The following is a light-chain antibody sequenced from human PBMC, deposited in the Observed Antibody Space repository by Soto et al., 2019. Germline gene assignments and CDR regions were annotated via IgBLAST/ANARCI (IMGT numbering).Light chain of an antibody. CDR3: QQCYSTLYT. V-gene: IGKV1-39*01. CDR2: AAS. Sequence: DIQMTQSPSSLSASVGDRVTITCRASQSISSYLNWYQQKPGKAPKLLIYAASSLQSGVTSRFSGSGSGTDFTLTISSLQPEDFATYYCQQCYSTLYTCGQGTKLEIK. CDR1: QSISSY. J-gene: IGKJ2*01.